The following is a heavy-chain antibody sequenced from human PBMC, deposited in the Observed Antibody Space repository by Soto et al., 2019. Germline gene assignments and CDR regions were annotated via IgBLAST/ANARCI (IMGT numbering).Heavy chain of an antibody. J-gene: IGHJ6*02. Sequence: PGGSQRLSCAASGFTFSNYGMHWVRQAPGKGLEWVAIIWHDGNNKYYADSVRGRFIISRDNSKNRLYLQMNSLRAEDTAVYYCASDLVGASDSYGLDVWGQGTPVTVS. V-gene: IGHV3-33*01. CDR3: ASDLVGASDSYGLDV. CDR2: IWHDGNNK. CDR1: GFTFSNYG. D-gene: IGHD1-26*01.